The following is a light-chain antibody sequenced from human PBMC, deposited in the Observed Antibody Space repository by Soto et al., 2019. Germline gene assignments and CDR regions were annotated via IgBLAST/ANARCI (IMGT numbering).Light chain of an antibody. V-gene: IGLV8-61*01. CDR1: SGSVSANYY. Sequence: QTVVTQEASLSVSPGTTVTLTCGLSSGSVSANYYPSWYQQTPGQAPRTLIYNTNTRSSGVPDRFSGSILGNKAALTITGALADDESDYYCVLYIGSGIWVFGGGTKLTVL. CDR3: VLYIGSGIWV. J-gene: IGLJ3*02. CDR2: NTN.